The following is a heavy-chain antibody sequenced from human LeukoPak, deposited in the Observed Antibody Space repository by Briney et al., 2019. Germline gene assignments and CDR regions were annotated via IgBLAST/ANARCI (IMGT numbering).Heavy chain of an antibody. CDR2: INPNSGGT. D-gene: IGHD2-2*01. CDR3: ARDLSYCSSTSCSGNAFDI. J-gene: IGHJ3*02. Sequence: ASVKVSCKASGYTFTGYYMHWVRQAPGQGLEWMGWINPNSGGTNYAQKFQGRVTMTRDTSISTAYMELSRLRSDDTGVYYCARDLSYCSSTSCSGNAFDIWGQGTMVTVSS. CDR1: GYTFTGYY. V-gene: IGHV1-2*02.